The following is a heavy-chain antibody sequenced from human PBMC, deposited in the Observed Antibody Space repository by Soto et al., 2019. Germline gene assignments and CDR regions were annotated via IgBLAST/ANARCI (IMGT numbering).Heavy chain of an antibody. CDR1: GGSFSGYY. Sequence: PSETLSLTCAVYGGSFSGYYWTWIRQPPGTGREWIGEINHSGSTNYNPSLKSRVTISVDTSKNQFSLKLSSVTAADTAVYYCARPTRQWLGLRYYYGMDVWGQGTTVTVSS. CDR3: ARPTRQWLGLRYYYGMDV. J-gene: IGHJ6*02. D-gene: IGHD6-19*01. V-gene: IGHV4-34*01. CDR2: INHSGST.